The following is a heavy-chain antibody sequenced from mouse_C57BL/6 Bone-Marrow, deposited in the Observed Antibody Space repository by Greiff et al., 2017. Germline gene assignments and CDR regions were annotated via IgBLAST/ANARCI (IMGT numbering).Heavy chain of an antibody. V-gene: IGHV1-50*01. J-gene: IGHJ4*01. CDR1: GYTFTSYW. CDR3: ARYAMDY. Sequence: QVQLQQPGAELVKPGASVKLSCKASGYTFTSYWMQWVKQRPGQGLEWIGEIDPSDRYTTYNQKFKGKATLTVDTSSSTAYMQLSSLTSEDSAVXYCARYAMDYWGQGTSVTVSS. CDR2: IDPSDRYT.